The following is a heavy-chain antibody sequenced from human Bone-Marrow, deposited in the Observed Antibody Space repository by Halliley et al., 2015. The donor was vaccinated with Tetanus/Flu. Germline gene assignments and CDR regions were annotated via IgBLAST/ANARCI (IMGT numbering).Heavy chain of an antibody. CDR1: GFTFDSYW. V-gene: IGHV3-74*03. CDR3: AHSNWGYWFLNL. D-gene: IGHD7-27*01. CDR2: INSDGSTT. Sequence: SLRLSCAASGFTFDSYWMHWVRQVPGKGLIWVARINSDGSTTTYADFAKGRFTVSRGNAKNTLFLQMSSLRAEDTAVYFCAHSNWGYWFLNLWGRGTLVTVSS. J-gene: IGHJ2*01.